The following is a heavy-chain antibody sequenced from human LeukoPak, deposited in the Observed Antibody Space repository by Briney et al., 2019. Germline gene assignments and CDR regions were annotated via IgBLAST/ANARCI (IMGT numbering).Heavy chain of an antibody. CDR3: ARAYYDFWSGYYRLDDYYYYYYMDV. CDR2: ISSSSSYI. Sequence: GGSLRLSCAVSEFAFSDYSMNWVRQAPGKGLEWVSSISSSSSYIYYADSVKGRFTISRDNAKNSLYLQMNSLRAEDTAVYYCARAYYDFWSGYYRLDDYYYYYYMDVWGKGTTVTVSS. CDR1: EFAFSDYS. D-gene: IGHD3-3*01. V-gene: IGHV3-21*01. J-gene: IGHJ6*03.